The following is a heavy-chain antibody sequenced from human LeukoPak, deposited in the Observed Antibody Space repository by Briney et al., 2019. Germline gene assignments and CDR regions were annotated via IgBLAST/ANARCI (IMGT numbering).Heavy chain of an antibody. CDR3: AREESSGWNMYFDY. Sequence: GGSLRLSCAASGFTFSSSWMTWIRQAPGKGLEWVSYISSSSSYTNYADSVKGRFTISRDNAKNSLYLQMNSLRAEDTAVYYCAREESSGWNMYFDYWGQGTLVTVSS. J-gene: IGHJ4*02. D-gene: IGHD6-19*01. CDR2: ISSSSSYT. V-gene: IGHV3-11*06. CDR1: GFTFSSSW.